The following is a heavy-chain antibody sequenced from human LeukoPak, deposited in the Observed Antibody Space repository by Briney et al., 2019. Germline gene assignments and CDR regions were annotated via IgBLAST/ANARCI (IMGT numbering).Heavy chain of an antibody. CDR1: GFSFSNYA. Sequence: GGSLRLSCAASGFSFSNYAMTWVRQAPGKGLEWVSGISGGGGSIYYADFVKGRFTISRDNSKNTVYLQMNSLRAEDTAVYYCARDHSSGWYSDYFDYWGQGTLVTVSS. J-gene: IGHJ4*02. D-gene: IGHD6-19*01. V-gene: IGHV3-23*01. CDR2: ISGGGGSI. CDR3: ARDHSSGWYSDYFDY.